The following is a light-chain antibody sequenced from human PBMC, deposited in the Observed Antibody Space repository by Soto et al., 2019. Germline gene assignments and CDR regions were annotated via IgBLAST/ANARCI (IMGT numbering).Light chain of an antibody. Sequence: QSALTQPASVSGSPGQSITISCTGTSSDVGTYNLVSWYQQHPGRAPKLIIYEVSKRPSGVSNRFSGSKSGNTASLTISGLQAEDEADYYCCSHAGSDTSEWVFGGGTKLTVL. J-gene: IGLJ3*02. CDR3: CSHAGSDTSEWV. V-gene: IGLV2-23*02. CDR1: SSDVGTYNL. CDR2: EVS.